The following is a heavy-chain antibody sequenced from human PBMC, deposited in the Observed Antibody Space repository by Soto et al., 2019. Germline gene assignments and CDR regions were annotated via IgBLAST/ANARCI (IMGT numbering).Heavy chain of an antibody. CDR2: IIPIFGTA. CDR1: GGTFSSYA. J-gene: IGHJ4*02. CDR3: ARNLMDYDILTGYYMAYYFDC. D-gene: IGHD3-9*01. V-gene: IGHV1-69*13. Sequence: SVKVSCKASGGTFSSYAISWVRQAPGQGLEWMGGIIPIFGTANYAQKFQGRVTITADESTSTAYMELSSLRSEDTAVYYCARNLMDYDILTGYYMAYYFDCWGQGTLVTVSS.